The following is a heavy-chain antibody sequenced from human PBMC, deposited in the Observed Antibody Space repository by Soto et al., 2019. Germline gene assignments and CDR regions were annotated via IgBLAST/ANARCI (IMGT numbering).Heavy chain of an antibody. CDR1: GFTVSSNY. J-gene: IGHJ4*02. CDR2: IYSGGST. D-gene: IGHD5-12*01. CDR3: ARACPDYRNPPRQWLRPWGYFDY. V-gene: IGHV3-53*04. Sequence: GGSLRLSCAASGFTVSSNYMSWVRQAPGKGLEWVSVIYSGGSTYYADSVKGRFTISRHNSKNTLYLQMNSLRAEDTAVYYCARACPDYRNPPRQWLRPWGYFDYWGQGTLVTVSS.